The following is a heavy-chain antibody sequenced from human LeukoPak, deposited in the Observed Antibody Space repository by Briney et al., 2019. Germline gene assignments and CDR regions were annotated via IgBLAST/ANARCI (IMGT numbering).Heavy chain of an antibody. Sequence: ASVKVSCKASGYTFTGYYMHWVRQAPGQGLEWMGWINPNSGVTNYAQKFQGRVTMPRDPSISTAYIEPSRLRSADTAVYYCATVRSSSWYAPFDYWGQGTLVTVSS. V-gene: IGHV1-2*02. D-gene: IGHD6-13*01. J-gene: IGHJ4*02. CDR2: INPNSGVT. CDR3: ATVRSSSWYAPFDY. CDR1: GYTFTGYY.